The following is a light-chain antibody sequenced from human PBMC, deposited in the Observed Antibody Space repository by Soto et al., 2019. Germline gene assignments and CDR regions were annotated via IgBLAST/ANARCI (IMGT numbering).Light chain of an antibody. CDR2: GAS. Sequence: ILMTQSPPTLSVSPGERATLSCRASQSISSHLAWFQQKPGQAPRLLVYGASTRATGVPARFSGSGSGTEFTLTISSLQSEDFAVYYCQQYSYWPRAFGGGTKVEIK. J-gene: IGKJ4*01. CDR1: QSISSH. V-gene: IGKV3-15*01. CDR3: QQYSYWPRA.